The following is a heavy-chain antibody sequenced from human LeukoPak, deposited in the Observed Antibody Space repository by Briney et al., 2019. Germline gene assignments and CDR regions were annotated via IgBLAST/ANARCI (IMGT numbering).Heavy chain of an antibody. D-gene: IGHD6-13*01. CDR1: GFTFSSYG. J-gene: IGHJ4*02. Sequence: PGGSLRLSCAASGFTFSSYGMHWVRQAPGKGLEWVAVIWYDGSNKYYADSVKGRFTISRDNSKNTLYLQMNSLRAEDTAVYYCARADSSSWSSLGYWGQGTLVTVSS. V-gene: IGHV3-33*01. CDR3: ARADSSSWSSLGY. CDR2: IWYDGSNK.